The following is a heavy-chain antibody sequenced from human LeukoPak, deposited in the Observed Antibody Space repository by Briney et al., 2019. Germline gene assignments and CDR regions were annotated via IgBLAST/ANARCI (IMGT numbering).Heavy chain of an antibody. D-gene: IGHD2-2*01. V-gene: IGHV4-38-2*02. CDR1: GYSISSGYY. Sequence: PSETLSLTCTVSGYSISSGYYWGWIRQPPGKGLEWIGSIYHSGSTYYNPSLKSRATISVDTSKNQFSLKLSSVTAADTAVYYCARHGQYQLLWSYFQHWGQGTLVTVSS. CDR3: ARHGQYQLLWSYFQH. J-gene: IGHJ1*01. CDR2: IYHSGST.